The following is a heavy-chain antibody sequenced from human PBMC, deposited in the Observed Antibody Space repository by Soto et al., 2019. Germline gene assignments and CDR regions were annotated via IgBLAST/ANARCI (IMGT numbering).Heavy chain of an antibody. CDR2: MNPNSGNT. V-gene: IGHV1-8*01. D-gene: IGHD3-3*01. J-gene: IGHJ4*02. Sequence: ASVKVSCKASGYTFTSYDINWVRQATGQGLEWMGWMNPNSGNTGYAQKFQGRVTMTRNTSISTAYMELSSLRSEDTAVYYCARVPGGGTYLRFLEWFPDYWGQGTLVTVSS. CDR3: ARVPGGGTYLRFLEWFPDY. CDR1: GYTFTSYD.